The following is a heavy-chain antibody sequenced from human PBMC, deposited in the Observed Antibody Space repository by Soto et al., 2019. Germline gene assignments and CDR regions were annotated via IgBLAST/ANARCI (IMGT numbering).Heavy chain of an antibody. Sequence: VGSLRLSWAASGFTFSSYAMSWVRQAPGKGLEWVSAISGSVGSTYYADSGKGPFTIYRANSKNTLYLQMNSLRAEATDVYYCAKAPPPFIVVVVEDPWGQGTLVTVSS. D-gene: IGHD2-15*01. J-gene: IGHJ5*02. CDR2: ISGSVGST. V-gene: IGHV3-23*01. CDR3: AKAPPPFIVVVVEDP. CDR1: GFTFSSYA.